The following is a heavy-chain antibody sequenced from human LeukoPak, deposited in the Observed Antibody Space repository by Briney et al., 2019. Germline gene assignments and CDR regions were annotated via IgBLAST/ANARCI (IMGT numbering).Heavy chain of an antibody. CDR1: GYTLTELS. J-gene: IGHJ4*02. CDR3: ARAPGLKLLLHY. D-gene: IGHD1-26*01. V-gene: IGHV1-24*01. CDR2: FDPEDAET. Sequence: GASVKVSCKVSGYTLTELSMHWVRQAPGKGLEWMGGFDPEDAETIYAQKFQGRVTMTEDTSTDTAYMELSRLRSDDTAVYYCARAPGLKLLLHYWGQGTLVTVSS.